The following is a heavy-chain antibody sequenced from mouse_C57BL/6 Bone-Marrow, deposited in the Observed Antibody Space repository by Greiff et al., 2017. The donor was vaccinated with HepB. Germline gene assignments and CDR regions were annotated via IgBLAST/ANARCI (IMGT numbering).Heavy chain of an antibody. V-gene: IGHV5-4*01. Sequence: DVKLVESGGGLVKPGGSLKLSCAASGFTFSSYAMSWVRQTPEKRLEWVATISDGGSYTYYPDNVKGRFTISRDNAKNNLYLQMSHLKSEDTAMYYCARDQAVVGAMDYWGQGTSVTVSS. CDR1: GFTFSSYA. CDR2: ISDGGSYT. J-gene: IGHJ4*01. D-gene: IGHD1-1*01. CDR3: ARDQAVVGAMDY.